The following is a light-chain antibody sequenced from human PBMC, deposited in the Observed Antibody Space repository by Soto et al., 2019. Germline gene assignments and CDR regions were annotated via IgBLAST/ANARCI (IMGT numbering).Light chain of an antibody. CDR1: QSISSY. J-gene: IGKJ1*01. CDR3: LQDINYPWT. Sequence: DIQMTQSPSSLSASVGDRVTITCRASQSISSYLNWYQQTPGKAPKILIYAASSLQSGVPSRFSGSGSGTDFTLTISSLQPEDSSTYYCLQDINYPWTFGQGTKVDIK. V-gene: IGKV1-39*01. CDR2: AAS.